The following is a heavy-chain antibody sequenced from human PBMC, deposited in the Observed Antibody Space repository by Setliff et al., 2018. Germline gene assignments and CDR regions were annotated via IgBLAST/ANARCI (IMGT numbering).Heavy chain of an antibody. Sequence: PSETLSLTCTVSGGSINSGVYYWGWIRQPPGKGLEWIGRIYHGGDTYYNASLKSRLTISVDASRNQFSLKLRSVTAADTAVYYCARTGTYRYFDYWGQGARVTVPQ. CDR3: ARTGTYRYFDY. J-gene: IGHJ4*02. CDR2: IYHGGDT. V-gene: IGHV4-39*01. CDR1: GGSINSGVYY. D-gene: IGHD1-1*01.